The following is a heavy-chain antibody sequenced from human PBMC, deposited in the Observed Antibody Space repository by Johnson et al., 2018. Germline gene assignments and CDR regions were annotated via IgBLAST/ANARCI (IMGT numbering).Heavy chain of an antibody. CDR2: ISWNSGSI. CDR3: SRQPDYGDPTGPRDAFDI. V-gene: IGHV3-9*01. CDR1: GFTFSNYA. Sequence: VQLLESGGGVVQPGRSLRLSCAASGFTFSNYAMHWVRQAPGKGLEWVSGISWNSGSIGYADSVKGRFTIPSDNAKHPLYLQMNSLRAEDTAWYYCSRQPDYGDPTGPRDAFDIWGQGTMVTVSS. J-gene: IGHJ3*02. D-gene: IGHD4-17*01.